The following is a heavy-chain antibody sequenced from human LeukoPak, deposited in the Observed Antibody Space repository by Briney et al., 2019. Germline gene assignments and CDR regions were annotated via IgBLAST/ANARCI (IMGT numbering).Heavy chain of an antibody. CDR3: ARHDRGSGSPYYFDY. D-gene: IGHD3-10*01. V-gene: IGHV3-23*01. J-gene: IGHJ4*02. CDR2: ISGGAGST. Sequence: GGSLRLSCAASGFTFSIYAMSWVRQGPGKGLEWVAAISGGAGSTYYADSVKGRFTISRDNSKNTLYLQMNSLSADDTAVFYCARHDRGSGSPYYFDYWGQGTLVTVSP. CDR1: GFTFSIYA.